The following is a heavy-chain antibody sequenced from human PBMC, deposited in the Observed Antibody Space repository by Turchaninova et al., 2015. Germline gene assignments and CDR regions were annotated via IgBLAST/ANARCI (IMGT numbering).Heavy chain of an antibody. CDR3: AREVPSSIWSYFEY. CDR2: FYCHSACT. D-gene: IGHD6-13*01. Sequence: QVQLVQSGAEVENPGASVTVSCKASGYTFTAYYLHWLRQAPGHGMGWTGRFYCHSACTNYARKFHVTGTRTRDTSISTAYMELRRLRSDDTAVYYGAREVPSSIWSYFEYWGQGTLVTVSS. J-gene: IGHJ4*02. V-gene: IGHV1-2*06. CDR1: GYTFTAYY.